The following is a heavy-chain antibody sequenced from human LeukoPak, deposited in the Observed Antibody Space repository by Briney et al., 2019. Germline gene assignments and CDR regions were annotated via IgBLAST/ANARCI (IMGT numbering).Heavy chain of an antibody. Sequence: VASVKVSCKASGYTFTGYYMHWVRQAPGQGLEWMGWIIPNNGGTNYAQKLQGRVTMTTDTSTSTAYMELRSLRSDDTAVYYCARDGGIMITFGGVIANYWGQGTLVTVSS. CDR3: ARDGGIMITFGGVIANY. V-gene: IGHV1-2*02. J-gene: IGHJ4*02. CDR2: IIPNNGGT. CDR1: GYTFTGYY. D-gene: IGHD3-16*02.